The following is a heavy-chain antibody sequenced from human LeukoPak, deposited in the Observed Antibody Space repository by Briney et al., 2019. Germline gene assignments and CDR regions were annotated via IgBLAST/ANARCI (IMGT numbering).Heavy chain of an antibody. V-gene: IGHV3-30*04. CDR3: TRDPILGAPDYFDY. J-gene: IGHJ4*02. CDR1: GFTFTNYV. D-gene: IGHD1-26*01. Sequence: PGGSLRLSCAASGFTFTNYVTHWVRQAPGKGLEWVAVTSVDEGLKFYGDSVKGRFTISRDNCKNTMYLQMNNLREEDTAVYYCTRDPILGAPDYFDYWGQGTLVTVSS. CDR2: TSVDEGLK.